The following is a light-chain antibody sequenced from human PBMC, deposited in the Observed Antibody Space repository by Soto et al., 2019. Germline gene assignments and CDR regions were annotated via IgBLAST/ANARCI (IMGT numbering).Light chain of an antibody. CDR3: SSYTTSTTLIV. Sequence: QSVLTQPASVSGSRGQSITIFCTGTSSDVGAYNYVSWYQQHPGTAPKLIIYDVTIRPSGVSDRFSGSKSGNTASLSISGLQAEDEADYYCSSYTTSTTLIVFGTGTKV. CDR1: SSDVGAYNY. CDR2: DVT. V-gene: IGLV2-14*01. J-gene: IGLJ1*01.